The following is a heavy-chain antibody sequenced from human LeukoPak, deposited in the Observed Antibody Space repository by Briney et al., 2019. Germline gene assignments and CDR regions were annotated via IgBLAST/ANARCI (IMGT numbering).Heavy chain of an antibody. Sequence: PGGSLRLSCAASGFTVSSNYMSWVRQAPGKGLEWVSVIYSGGSTYYADSVKGRFTISRDNSKNTLYLQMNSLRAEDTAVYYCARARSQYYDSSGYLDWSQGTMVTVSS. J-gene: IGHJ3*01. CDR3: ARARSQYYDSSGYLD. V-gene: IGHV3-53*01. D-gene: IGHD3-22*01. CDR1: GFTVSSNY. CDR2: IYSGGST.